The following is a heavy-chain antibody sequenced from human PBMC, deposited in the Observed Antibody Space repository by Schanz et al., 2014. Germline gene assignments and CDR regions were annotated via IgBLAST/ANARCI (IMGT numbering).Heavy chain of an antibody. J-gene: IGHJ4*02. V-gene: IGHV3-21*01. D-gene: IGHD4-4*01. CDR1: GFTFSSRS. CDR2: IDTGGSGK. Sequence: EVQLVESGGGLVKPGGSLRLSCAASGFTFSSRSMNWVRQAPGKGLEWVSSIDTGGSGKYYADSVKGRFTISRDNAKNSLYLQMNSLRGEDTAVYYCASADYTNYFDYWGQGTLVTVSS. CDR3: ASADYTNYFDY.